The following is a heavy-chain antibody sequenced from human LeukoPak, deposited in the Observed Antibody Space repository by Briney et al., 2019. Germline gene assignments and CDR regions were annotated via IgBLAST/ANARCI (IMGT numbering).Heavy chain of an antibody. CDR3: ARADLSPTYDYVWGSYRYGYFDY. J-gene: IGHJ4*02. CDR1: GYTFTGYY. Sequence: ASGKVSCKASGYTFTGYYMHWVRQAPGQGLEWMGWISRNSGGTNYAQKFKGRITMTRDTSISTVCMELSRLTSDDTAVYYCARADLSPTYDYVWGSYRYGYFDYWGQGTLVTVSS. CDR2: ISRNSGGT. D-gene: IGHD3-16*02. V-gene: IGHV1-2*02.